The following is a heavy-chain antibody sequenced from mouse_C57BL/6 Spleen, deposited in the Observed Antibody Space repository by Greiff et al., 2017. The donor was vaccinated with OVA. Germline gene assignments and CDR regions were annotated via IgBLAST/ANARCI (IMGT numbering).Heavy chain of an antibody. V-gene: IGHV1-22*01. Sequence: VQLQQSGPELVKPGASVKMSCKASGYTFTDYNMHWVKQSHGKSLEWIGYINPNNGGTSYNQKFKGKATLTENKSSSTAYMELRSLTSEDSAVYYCASDYYGNYEFAYWGQGTLVTVSA. CDR3: ASDYYGNYEFAY. D-gene: IGHD2-1*01. J-gene: IGHJ3*01. CDR1: GYTFTDYN. CDR2: INPNNGGT.